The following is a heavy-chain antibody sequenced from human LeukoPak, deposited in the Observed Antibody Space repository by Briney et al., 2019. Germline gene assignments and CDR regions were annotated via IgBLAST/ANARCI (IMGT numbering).Heavy chain of an antibody. CDR3: ARGRDTSGYSDY. J-gene: IGHJ4*02. CDR2: SRNRANSYTT. Sequence: GGSLRLSCAASGFSFSDHYMDWVRQAPGKGLEWVGRSRNRANSYTTEYAASVGGRFTISRDDSKNSVHLQMNSLKTEDTAVYYCARGRDTSGYSDYWGQGTLVTVSS. CDR1: GFSFSDHY. V-gene: IGHV3-72*01. D-gene: IGHD3-22*01.